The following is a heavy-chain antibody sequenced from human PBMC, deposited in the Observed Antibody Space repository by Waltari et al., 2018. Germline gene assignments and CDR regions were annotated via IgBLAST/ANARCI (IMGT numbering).Heavy chain of an antibody. D-gene: IGHD6-13*01. CDR2: ISGSGGST. CDR3: AKVSIAAAGPYYYYGMDV. Sequence: EVQLLESGGGLVQPGGSLRLSCAASGFTFSSYAMSWVRQAPGKGLEWVSAISGSGGSTYYADSVKGRFTISRDNSKNTLYLQMNSLRAEDTAVYYCAKVSIAAAGPYYYYGMDVWGQGTTVTVSS. J-gene: IGHJ6*02. V-gene: IGHV3-23*01. CDR1: GFTFSSYA.